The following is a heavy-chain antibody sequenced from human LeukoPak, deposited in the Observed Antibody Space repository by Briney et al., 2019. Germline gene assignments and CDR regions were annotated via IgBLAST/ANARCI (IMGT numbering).Heavy chain of an antibody. J-gene: IGHJ5*02. CDR1: GYTFTSYY. CDR3: ARDSGSDSSSWYGKWFDP. D-gene: IGHD6-13*01. V-gene: IGHV1-18*01. Sequence: ASVKVSCTASGYTFTSYYINWVRQAPGQGLEWKGWISAYNGKTNYAQRLQDRVTMTTDTPTSTAYMELRSLTSDDTAVYYCARDSGSDSSSWYGKWFDPWGQGTLVTVSS. CDR2: ISAYNGKT.